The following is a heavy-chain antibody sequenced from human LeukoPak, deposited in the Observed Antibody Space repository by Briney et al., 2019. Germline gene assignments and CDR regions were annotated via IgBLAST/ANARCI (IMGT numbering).Heavy chain of an antibody. V-gene: IGHV1-46*01. Sequence: GAPVKVSCKASGDTFTSYYMHWVRQAPGQGLEWMGIINPRSGSTSYAQRFQGRVTMTRDTSTSTVYMELTSLRAEDTAIYYCARDATLRDSSSWWGYWGQGTLVTVSS. J-gene: IGHJ4*02. D-gene: IGHD6-13*01. CDR3: ARDATLRDSSSWWGY. CDR1: GDTFTSYY. CDR2: INPRSGST.